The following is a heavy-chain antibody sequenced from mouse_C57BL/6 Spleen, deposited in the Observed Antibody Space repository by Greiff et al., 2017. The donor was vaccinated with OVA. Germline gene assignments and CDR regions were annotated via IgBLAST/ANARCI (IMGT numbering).Heavy chain of an antibody. CDR1: GYTFTDYY. Sequence: QVQLQQSGAELVRPGASVKLSCKASGYTFTDYYINWVKQRPGQGLEWIARIYPGSGNTYYNEKFKGKATLTAEKSSSTAYMQLSSLTSEDSAVYVCARFSNYRYFDVWGTGTTVTVSS. J-gene: IGHJ1*03. D-gene: IGHD2-5*01. V-gene: IGHV1-76*01. CDR3: ARFSNYRYFDV. CDR2: IYPGSGNT.